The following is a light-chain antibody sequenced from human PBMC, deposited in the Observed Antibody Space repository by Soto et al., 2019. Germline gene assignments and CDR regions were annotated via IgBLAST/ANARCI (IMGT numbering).Light chain of an antibody. V-gene: IGKV1-39*01. CDR2: AAS. CDR3: QQSYSTLYT. CDR1: QTIMTY. J-gene: IGKJ2*01. Sequence: DIQMTQSPSSLSASVGDEVTITCRASQTIMTYLNWYQLKPGKPPRLLIYAASSLQSGVPSRFSGSGSGTDFTLTISSLQPEDFATYYCQQSYSTLYTFGQGTKLEIK.